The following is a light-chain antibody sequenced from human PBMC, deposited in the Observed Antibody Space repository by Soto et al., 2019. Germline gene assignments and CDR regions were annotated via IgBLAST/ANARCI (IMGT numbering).Light chain of an antibody. J-gene: IGKJ5*01. V-gene: IGKV3-15*01. Sequence: EVVLTQSLATLSLSPGEGATLSCRASQTINSILAWYQQRPGQAPRLLIYRASTRATGIPARFTGSGSGTEFTLTISSLQSEDFAVYYCQQYNNWPITFGQGTRLEIK. CDR2: RAS. CDR1: QTINSI. CDR3: QQYNNWPIT.